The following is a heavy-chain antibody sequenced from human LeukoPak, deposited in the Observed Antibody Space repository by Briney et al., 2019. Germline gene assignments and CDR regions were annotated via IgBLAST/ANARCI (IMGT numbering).Heavy chain of an antibody. J-gene: IGHJ5*01. D-gene: IGHD6-19*01. Sequence: SETLSLTCNVSGYSISSGYYWGWIRQPPGKGLEWIGNIYRNGGTVYNPSLKSRLTISVDTSKNQFSLKMNSVTAADTAVYYCARRHNSGWFVYWGQGILVTVSS. V-gene: IGHV4-38-2*02. CDR2: IYRNGGT. CDR1: GYSISSGYY. CDR3: ARRHNSGWFVY.